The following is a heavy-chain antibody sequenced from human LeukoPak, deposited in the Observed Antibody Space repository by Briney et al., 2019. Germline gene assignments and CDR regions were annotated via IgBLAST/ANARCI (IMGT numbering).Heavy chain of an antibody. Sequence: GGSLRLSCAASGFTFSSYGMHWVRQAPGKGLEWVSAISGSGGSTYYADSVKGRFTISRDNSKNTLYLQMNSLRAEDTAVYYCAKEGRAARPTHDYYYYYGMDVWGQGTTVTVSS. CDR1: GFTFSSYG. CDR2: ISGSGGST. D-gene: IGHD6-6*01. V-gene: IGHV3-23*01. CDR3: AKEGRAARPTHDYYYYYGMDV. J-gene: IGHJ6*02.